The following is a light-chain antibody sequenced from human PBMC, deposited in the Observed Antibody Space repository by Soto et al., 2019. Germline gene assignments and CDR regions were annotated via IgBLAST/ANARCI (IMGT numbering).Light chain of an antibody. Sequence: DIKVTTYTSEVPGSLEDSVSITCPARQTISSWLAWYQQKPGKAPKLLIYKASTLKSGVPSRFRVSGSGTECTLTISSLQPDDLEPYYCQHYNSYSEAFGQGTKVDIK. CDR1: QTISSW. CDR3: QHYNSYSEA. CDR2: KAS. V-gene: IGKV1-5*03. J-gene: IGKJ1*01.